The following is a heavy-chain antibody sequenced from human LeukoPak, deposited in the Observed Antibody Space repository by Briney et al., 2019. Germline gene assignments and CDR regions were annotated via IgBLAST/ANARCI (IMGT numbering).Heavy chain of an antibody. J-gene: IGHJ4*02. CDR2: IRYDGSNK. CDR3: AKDRSIAVADEPSYYFDY. CDR1: GFTFSSYG. Sequence: GGSLRLSCAASGFTFSSYGMHWVRQAPGRGLEWVAFIRYDGSNKYYADSVKGRFTISRGNSKNTLYLQMNSLRAEDTAVYYCAKDRSIAVADEPSYYFDYWGQGTLVTVSS. D-gene: IGHD6-19*01. V-gene: IGHV3-30*02.